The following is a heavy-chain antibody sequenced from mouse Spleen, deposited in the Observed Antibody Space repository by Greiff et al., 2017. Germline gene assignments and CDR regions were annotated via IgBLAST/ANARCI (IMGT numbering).Heavy chain of an antibody. V-gene: IGHV10-1*01. J-gene: IGHJ4*01. CDR1: GFSFNTYA. CDR2: IRSKSNNYAT. CDR3: VRRYDGYYDYAMDY. D-gene: IGHD2-3*01. Sequence: DVHLVESGGGLVQPKGSLKLSCAASGFSFNTYAMNWVRQAPGKGLEWVARIRSKSNNYATYYADSVKDRFTISRDDSESMLYLQMNNLKTEDTAMYYCVRRYDGYYDYAMDYWGQGTSVTVSS.